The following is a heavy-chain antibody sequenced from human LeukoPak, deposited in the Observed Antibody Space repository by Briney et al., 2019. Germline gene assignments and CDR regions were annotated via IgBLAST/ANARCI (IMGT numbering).Heavy chain of an antibody. CDR2: IYTSGST. J-gene: IGHJ4*02. V-gene: IGHV4-61*02. CDR1: GGSISSGSYY. D-gene: IGHD3-22*01. CDR3: AKDGGYYDIDY. Sequence: SETLSLTCTVSGGSISSGSYYWSWIRQPAGTGLEWIGRIYTSGSTNYNPSLKSRVTISVDKSKNQFSLKLSSVTAADTAVYYCAKDGGYYDIDYWGQGTLVTVSS.